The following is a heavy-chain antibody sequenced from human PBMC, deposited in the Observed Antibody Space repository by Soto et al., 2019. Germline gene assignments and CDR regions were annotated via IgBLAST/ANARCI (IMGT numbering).Heavy chain of an antibody. CDR2: INHSGST. V-gene: IGHV4-34*01. D-gene: IGHD1-26*01. CDR3: ARTKGLRRHGAMDI. J-gene: IGHJ3*02. CDR1: NGSSSGYY. Sequence: SETLSLTCTIYNGSSSGYYWGWLRQPPGKGLEWIGHINHSGSTTYNPSLKSRVTIAVDTSENHFSLRLSSMTAADTAVYYCARTKGLRRHGAMDIWGQGTMVTVSS.